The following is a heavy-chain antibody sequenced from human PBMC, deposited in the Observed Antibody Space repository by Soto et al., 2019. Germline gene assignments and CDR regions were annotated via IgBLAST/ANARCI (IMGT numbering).Heavy chain of an antibody. J-gene: IGHJ4*02. V-gene: IGHV3-7*05. CDR3: ARDVI. CDR1: GFTFSNFW. Sequence: EVQLVASGGGLVQPGGSLRLSCAASGFTFSNFWMSWVRQAPGKGLEWVASIKSDGSERSHVDAVRGRFSISRDNARNSLYLQMNSLRADDTAVYYCARDVIWGQGSLVTVSS. CDR2: IKSDGSER.